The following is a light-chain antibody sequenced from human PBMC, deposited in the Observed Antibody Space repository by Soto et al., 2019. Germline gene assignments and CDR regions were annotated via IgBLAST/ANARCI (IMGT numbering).Light chain of an antibody. CDR2: GAS. CDR3: QQYGGSSPWT. V-gene: IGKV3-20*01. J-gene: IGKJ1*01. Sequence: EIVLTQSPGTLSLSPGERATLSCRASQSVGSSYLAWYQQKSGQAPRLLIYGASRRATGIPDRFSGSGSGTDFTLTISSLEPEDFAVYYCQQYGGSSPWTFGRGTKVDIK. CDR1: QSVGSSY.